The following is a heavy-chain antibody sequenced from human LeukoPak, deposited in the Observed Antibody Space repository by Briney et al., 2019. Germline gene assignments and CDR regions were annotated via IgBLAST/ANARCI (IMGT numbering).Heavy chain of an antibody. CDR2: IYYSGSA. J-gene: IGHJ6*02. V-gene: IGHV4-59*01. Sequence: SETLSLTCTVSGGSISSYYWSWIRQPPGKGLEWIGYIYYSGSANYDPSLKSRVTISIDTSKNQFSLKLSSVTAADTAMYYCARKPPGRADYGMDVWGQGTTVTVSS. CDR3: ARKPPGRADYGMDV. D-gene: IGHD1-14*01. CDR1: GGSISSYY.